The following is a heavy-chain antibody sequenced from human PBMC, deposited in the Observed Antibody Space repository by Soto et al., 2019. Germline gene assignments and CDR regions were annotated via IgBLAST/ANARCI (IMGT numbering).Heavy chain of an antibody. CDR1: GVSISSGGYY. CDR2: IYYSGRT. V-gene: IGHV4-31*03. J-gene: IGHJ4*02. Sequence: PSETLSLTCTVSGVSISSGGYYWGWIRQHPGKGLEWIGNIYYSGRTYYNPSLKSRVIMSVDTSKNHFSLKLSSVTAADTAMYYCGSVIGGDSEYYFDYWGQGTLVTVSS. D-gene: IGHD4-17*01. CDR3: GSVIGGDSEYYFDY.